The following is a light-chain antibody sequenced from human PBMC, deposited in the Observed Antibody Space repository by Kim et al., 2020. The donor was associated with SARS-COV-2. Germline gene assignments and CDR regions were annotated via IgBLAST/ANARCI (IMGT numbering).Light chain of an antibody. CDR2: DAS. J-gene: IGKJ4*01. V-gene: IGKV1-33*01. Sequence: DIQMTQSPSSLSASVGDRVTITCQASQDISNYLNWYQQKPGKAPKLLIYDASNLETGVPSRFSGSGSGTDFTFTISSLQSEDIATYYCQQYDDLPLTFGEGPRWISN. CDR3: QQYDDLPLT. CDR1: QDISNY.